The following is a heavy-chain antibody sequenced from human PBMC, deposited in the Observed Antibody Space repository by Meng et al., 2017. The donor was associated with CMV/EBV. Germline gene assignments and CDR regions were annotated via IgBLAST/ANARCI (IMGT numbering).Heavy chain of an antibody. V-gene: IGHV3-30*04. J-gene: IGHJ3*02. CDR2: ISYDGSNK. CDR3: ARDKGVSYPYDAFDI. CDR1: GFTFSSYA. D-gene: IGHD1-26*01. Sequence: SCATSGFTFSSYAMHWVRQAPGKGLEWVAFISYDGSNKYYADSVKGRFTISRDNSKNTLYLQMNSLRAEDTAVYYCARDKGVSYPYDAFDIWVQGTMVTVSS.